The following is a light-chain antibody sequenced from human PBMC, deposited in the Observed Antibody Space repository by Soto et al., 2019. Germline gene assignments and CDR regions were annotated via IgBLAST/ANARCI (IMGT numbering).Light chain of an antibody. J-gene: IGKJ1*01. CDR1: YSLIHSDGDTY. CDR3: MQGTHWPWT. V-gene: IGKV2-30*02. Sequence: DVVMTQSPLSLPVTLGQPASISCRSSYSLIHSDGDTYVNWFQQRPGQSPRRLIYEVSNRDSGVPDRFSCSGSCTDFTLNISRVEAEDVGIYYCMQGTHWPWTFGQGTEVEIK. CDR2: EVS.